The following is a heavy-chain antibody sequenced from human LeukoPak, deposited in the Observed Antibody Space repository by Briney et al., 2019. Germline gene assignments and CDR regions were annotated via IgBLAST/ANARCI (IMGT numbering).Heavy chain of an antibody. V-gene: IGHV3-30*02. CDR2: IRYDGIKV. CDR1: GFTFRNYG. Sequence: GGSLRLSCAASGFTFRNYGMHWVRQAPGEGLQWVAFIRYDGIKVYSADSVKGRFTISRDNSKNTLDLQMNSLRAEDTAVYYCARDGTYSHFDYWGQGTLVTVSS. D-gene: IGHD2-15*01. J-gene: IGHJ4*02. CDR3: ARDGTYSHFDY.